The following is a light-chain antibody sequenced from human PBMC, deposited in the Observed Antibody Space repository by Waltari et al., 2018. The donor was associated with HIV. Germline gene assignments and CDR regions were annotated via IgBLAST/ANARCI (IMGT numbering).Light chain of an antibody. CDR1: SPNIGTKY. CDR2: KNN. V-gene: IGLV1-47*01. J-gene: IGLJ3*02. Sequence: QSVLTQPPSASGTPGQRDTIPCFGSSPNIGTKYVNWYQQLPGTAPKLLIYKNNQRPSGVTDRFSGSKSGTSASLAISGLRSEDEAEYYCAAWDDSLSGWAFGGGTKLTVL. CDR3: AAWDDSLSGWA.